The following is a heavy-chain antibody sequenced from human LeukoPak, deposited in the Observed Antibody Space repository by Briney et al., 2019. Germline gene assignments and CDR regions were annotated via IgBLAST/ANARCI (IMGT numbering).Heavy chain of an antibody. J-gene: IGHJ2*01. CDR1: GGSISTYS. D-gene: IGHD3-16*01. CDR3: ARDQVGGTWYFDL. CDR2: IYYSGST. V-gene: IGHV4-59*01. Sequence: SETPSLTCTVSGGSISTYSWSWIRQPPGQGLEWLGDIYYSGSTNYNPSLKSRVTISVDTSENQFSLKLSSVTAADTAIYYCARDQVGGTWYFDLWGRGTLVTVSS.